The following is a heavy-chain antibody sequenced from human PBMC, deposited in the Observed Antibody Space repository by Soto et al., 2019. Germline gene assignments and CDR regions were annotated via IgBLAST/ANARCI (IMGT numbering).Heavy chain of an antibody. CDR3: AREKNGYGLWP. CDR1: GYTFTSYD. V-gene: IGHV1-8*01. D-gene: IGHD5-18*01. CDR2: MNPNSGNT. Sequence: QVQLVQSGAEVKKPGASVKVSCKASGYTFTSYDITWVRQATGQGLEWMGWMNPNSGNTGYAQKFQGGXTXTXXTSISTAYMELSSLRSEDTAVYYCAREKNGYGLWPWGQGTLVTVSS. J-gene: IGHJ5*02.